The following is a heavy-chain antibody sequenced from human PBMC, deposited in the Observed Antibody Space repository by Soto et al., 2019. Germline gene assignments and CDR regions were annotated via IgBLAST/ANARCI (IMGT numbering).Heavy chain of an antibody. Sequence: TLSLTCAVSGGSISSGGYSWSWIRQPPGKGLEWIGYIYHSGSTYYNPSLKSRVTISVDTSKNQFSLKLSSVTAADTAVYYCARLSGVRGVIYYYGMDVWGQGTTVTVSS. CDR3: ARLSGVRGVIYYYGMDV. V-gene: IGHV4-30-2*01. J-gene: IGHJ6*02. CDR1: GGSISSGGYS. CDR2: IYHSGST. D-gene: IGHD3-10*01.